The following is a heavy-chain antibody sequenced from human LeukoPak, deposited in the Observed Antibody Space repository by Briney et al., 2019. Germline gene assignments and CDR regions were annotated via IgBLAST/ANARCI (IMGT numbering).Heavy chain of an antibody. D-gene: IGHD4-17*01. Sequence: SETLSLTCSVSGASVRSADYYWSWIRQHPGKGLEWIGYIYDSGSTHYNPSLKSRVTISVGTSKNHFSLKLNSLTAADTAVYYCASQTSVTPSLYFDLWGRGTLVTVSS. V-gene: IGHV4-31*03. CDR3: ASQTSVTPSLYFDL. CDR2: IYDSGST. J-gene: IGHJ2*01. CDR1: GASVRSADYY.